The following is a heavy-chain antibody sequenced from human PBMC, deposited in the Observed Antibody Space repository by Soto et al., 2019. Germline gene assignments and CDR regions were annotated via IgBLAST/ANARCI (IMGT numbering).Heavy chain of an antibody. Sequence: GGSLRLSCAASGFTVSSNYMSWVRQAPGKGLEWVSVIYSGGSTYYADSVKGRFTISRDNSKNTLYLQMNSLRAEDTAVYYCARALGVGATPYYYYGMDVWGQGTTVTVSS. CDR3: ARALGVGATPYYYYGMDV. CDR1: GFTVSSNY. CDR2: IYSGGST. D-gene: IGHD1-26*01. J-gene: IGHJ6*02. V-gene: IGHV3-53*01.